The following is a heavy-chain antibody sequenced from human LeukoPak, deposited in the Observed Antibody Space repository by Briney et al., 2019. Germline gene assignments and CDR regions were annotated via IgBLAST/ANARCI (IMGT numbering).Heavy chain of an antibody. CDR3: ANWIGSSSRDY. D-gene: IGHD6-6*01. J-gene: IGHJ4*02. V-gene: IGHV3-53*01. CDR2: IYSDGST. Sequence: GGSLTLSCAASGFTVSSNYMSWVRQAPGKGLEWVSVIYSDGSTYYMDSVKGRFTISRDNSNNALYLQMDSLRAEDTAVYYCANWIGSSSRDYWGQGTLVTVSS. CDR1: GFTVSSNY.